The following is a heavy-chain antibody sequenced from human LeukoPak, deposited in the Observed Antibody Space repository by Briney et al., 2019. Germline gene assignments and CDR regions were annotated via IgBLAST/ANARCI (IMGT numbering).Heavy chain of an antibody. V-gene: IGHV3-23*01. CDR3: AKTRPIYSSGWYTDY. J-gene: IGHJ4*02. CDR1: GFIFSSYA. CDR2: ISGSGGST. Sequence: GGSLRLSCAASGFIFSSYAMSWVRQAPGKGLEWVSAISGSGGSTYYADSVKGRFTISRDNSKNTLYLQMNSLRAEDTAVYYCAKTRPIYSSGWYTDYWGQGTLVIVSS. D-gene: IGHD6-19*01.